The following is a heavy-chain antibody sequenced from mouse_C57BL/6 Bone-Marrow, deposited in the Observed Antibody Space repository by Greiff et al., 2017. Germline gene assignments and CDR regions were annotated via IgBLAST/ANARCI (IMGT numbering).Heavy chain of an antibody. D-gene: IGHD2-2*01. J-gene: IGHJ1*03. V-gene: IGHV1-81*01. CDR1: GYTFTSYG. Sequence: QVHVKQSGAELARPGASVKLSCKASGYTFTSYGISWVKQRTGQGLEWIGEIYPRSGNTYYNEKVKGKATLTTDKSSSTAYMELRSLTSEDSAVYFCARYGYKTWYFDVWGTGTTVTVSS. CDR2: IYPRSGNT. CDR3: ARYGYKTWYFDV.